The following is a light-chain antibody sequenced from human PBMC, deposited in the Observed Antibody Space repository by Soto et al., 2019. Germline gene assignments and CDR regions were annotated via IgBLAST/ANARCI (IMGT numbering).Light chain of an antibody. CDR2: AAS. V-gene: IGKV1-39*01. J-gene: IGKJ1*01. CDR3: QQSYSTPRT. CDR1: QDISNY. Sequence: DIQMTQSPSSLSASVVDRVTITCQANQDISNYLNWYQHKPGKAPQLLIFAASSLQSGVPSRFSGSESGTDFTLTISSLQPEDFATYYCQQSYSTPRTFGQGTKVDIK.